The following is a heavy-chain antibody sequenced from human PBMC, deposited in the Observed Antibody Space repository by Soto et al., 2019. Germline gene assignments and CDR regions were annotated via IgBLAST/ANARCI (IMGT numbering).Heavy chain of an antibody. CDR1: GFTFSSYG. D-gene: IGHD2-2*01. CDR3: AGDASVVPAAMDPRGYYYYYMDV. J-gene: IGHJ6*03. CDR2: IWYDGSNK. V-gene: IGHV3-33*01. Sequence: GGSLRLSCAASGFTFSSYGMHWVRQAPGKGLEWVAVIWYDGSNKYYADSVKGRFTISSDNSKNTLYLQRNSLRAEDTAVYYCAGDASVVPAAMDPRGYYYYYMDVWGKGTTVTVSS.